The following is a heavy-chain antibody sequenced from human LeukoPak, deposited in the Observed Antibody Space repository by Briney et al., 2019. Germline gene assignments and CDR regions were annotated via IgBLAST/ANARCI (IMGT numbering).Heavy chain of an antibody. V-gene: IGHV3-23*01. CDR1: GFTFSTYA. D-gene: IGHD2-15*01. CDR2: ISGSGGST. J-gene: IGHJ3*02. Sequence: GGSRRLSCAASGFTFSTYAMTWVRQAPGKGLEWVSTISGSGGSTYYADSVKGRLTISRDNSKNTLYLQMNSLRAEDTAVYYCARGGGSTRMGAFDIWGQGTMVTVSS. CDR3: ARGGGSTRMGAFDI.